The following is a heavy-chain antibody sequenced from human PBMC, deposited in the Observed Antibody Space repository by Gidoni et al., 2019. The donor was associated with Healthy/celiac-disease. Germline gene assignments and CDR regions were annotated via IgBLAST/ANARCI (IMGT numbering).Heavy chain of an antibody. V-gene: IGHV3-30-3*01. CDR2: ISYDGSNT. J-gene: IGHJ4*02. CDR1: GFAVSSYA. CDR3: ASGGYRRSWREIDY. Sequence: QVQLVESGGGVVQPWRSLRLACAASGFAVSSYAIHWVRPAPGKGLEWFAVISYDGSNTYYAAAVKGRFTISRDNPKHTLYLRMNSLRAEDTAVYYCASGGYRRSWREIDYWGQGTLVTVSS. D-gene: IGHD6-13*01.